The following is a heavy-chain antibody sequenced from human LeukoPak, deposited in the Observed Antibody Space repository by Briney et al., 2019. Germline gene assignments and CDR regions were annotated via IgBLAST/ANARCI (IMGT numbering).Heavy chain of an antibody. Sequence: GGSLRLSCAASGFTFSSYWMSWVRQAPGKGLEWVANIKQDGSEKYYVDSVKGRFTISRDSAENSLFLQMNSLRAEDTAVYYCARAQDYGSGSYWGQGTLVTVSS. CDR2: IKQDGSEK. V-gene: IGHV3-7*01. CDR1: GFTFSSYW. J-gene: IGHJ4*02. D-gene: IGHD3-10*01. CDR3: ARAQDYGSGSY.